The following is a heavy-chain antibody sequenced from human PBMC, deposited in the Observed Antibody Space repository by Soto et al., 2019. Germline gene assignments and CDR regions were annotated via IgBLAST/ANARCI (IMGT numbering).Heavy chain of an antibody. Sequence: VKVSCKASGGTFSSYAISWVRQAPGQGLEWMGGIIPIFGTANYAQKFQGRVTITADESTSTAYMELSSLRSEDTAVYYCARGTSDYYDSSGYPYFDYWGQGTLVTVSS. CDR1: GGTFSSYA. D-gene: IGHD3-22*01. CDR2: IIPIFGTA. V-gene: IGHV1-69*13. J-gene: IGHJ4*02. CDR3: ARGTSDYYDSSGYPYFDY.